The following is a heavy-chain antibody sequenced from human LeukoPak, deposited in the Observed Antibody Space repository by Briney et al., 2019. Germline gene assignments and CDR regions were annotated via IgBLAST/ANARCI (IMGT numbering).Heavy chain of an antibody. CDR3: AKAVAGTDPPFDY. CDR1: GFTFSSYW. D-gene: IGHD6-19*01. CDR2: IKQDGSEK. J-gene: IGHJ4*02. V-gene: IGHV3-7*03. Sequence: GGSLRLSCAASGFTFSSYWMSWVRQAPGKGLEWVANIKQDGSEKYYVDSVKGRFTISRDNAKNSLYLQMNSLRAEDTAVYYCAKAVAGTDPPFDYWGQGTLVTVSS.